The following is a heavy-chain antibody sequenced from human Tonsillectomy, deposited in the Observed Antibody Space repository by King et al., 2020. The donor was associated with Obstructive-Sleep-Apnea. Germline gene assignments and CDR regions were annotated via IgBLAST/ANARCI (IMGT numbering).Heavy chain of an antibody. CDR1: GGAISSYY. J-gene: IGHJ5*02. CDR2: IYYSGST. D-gene: IGHD1-26*01. CDR3: ARHGRELPTGANWFDP. V-gene: IGHV4-59*08. Sequence: VQLQESGPGLVKPSETLSLTCTVSGGAISSYYWSWIRQPPGKGLEWSGSIYYSGSTHYNPSLKGRVTISVDTSKNQFSLKLGSVTAADTAVYYCARHGRELPTGANWFDPWGQGTLVTVSS.